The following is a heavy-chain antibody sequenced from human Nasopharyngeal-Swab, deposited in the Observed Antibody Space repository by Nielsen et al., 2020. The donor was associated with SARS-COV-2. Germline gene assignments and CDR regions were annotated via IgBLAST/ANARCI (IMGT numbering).Heavy chain of an antibody. CDR3: ARDSTYYYYYGMDV. V-gene: IGHV3-11*01. J-gene: IGHJ6*02. Sequence: VRQMPGKGLEWVSYISSSGSTIYYADSVKGRFTISRDNAKNSLYLQMNSLRAEDTAVYYCARDSTYYYYYGMDVWGQGTTVTVSS. CDR2: ISSSGSTI.